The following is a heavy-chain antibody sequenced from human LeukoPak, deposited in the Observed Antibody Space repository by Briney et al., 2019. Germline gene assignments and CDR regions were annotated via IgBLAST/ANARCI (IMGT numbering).Heavy chain of an antibody. D-gene: IGHD3-22*01. CDR2: ISYDGSNK. CDR1: GFTFSSYA. Sequence: PGGSLRLSCAASGFTFSSYAMHWVRQAPGKGLEWVAVISYDGSNKYYADSVKDRFTISRDNSKNTLYLQMNSLRAEDTAVYYCARDTYYYDSSGYYFYWGQGTLVTVSS. V-gene: IGHV3-30*01. CDR3: ARDTYYYDSSGYYFY. J-gene: IGHJ4*02.